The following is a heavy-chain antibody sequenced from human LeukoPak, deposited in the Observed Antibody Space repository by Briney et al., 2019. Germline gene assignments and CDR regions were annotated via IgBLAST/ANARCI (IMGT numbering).Heavy chain of an antibody. J-gene: IGHJ3*02. Sequence: GGSLRLSCAASGFTFSSYSMNWVRQAPGKGLEWVSSISSSSSYIYYADSVKGRFTISRDNAKNSLYLQMNSLRAEDTAVYYCARDLGPGPYYDFWSGYYLGAFDIWGQGTMVTVSS. CDR2: ISSSSSYI. D-gene: IGHD3-3*01. CDR3: ARDLGPGPYYDFWSGYYLGAFDI. V-gene: IGHV3-21*01. CDR1: GFTFSSYS.